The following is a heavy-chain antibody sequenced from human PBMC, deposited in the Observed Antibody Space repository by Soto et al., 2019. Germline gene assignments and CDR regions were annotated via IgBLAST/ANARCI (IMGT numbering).Heavy chain of an antibody. CDR3: ARGQWGAFDL. D-gene: IGHD1-26*01. CDR2: IHSDGSST. Sequence: DVQLVESGGGSVQPGWSLSLSCAATGCTFSYYWMHWVRQAPGKGLVWVSRIHSDGSSTTDADSVKGRFTISRDNAKNTRYLQMNSLRAEDTAVYYCARGQWGAFDLWGQGTMVTVAS. V-gene: IGHV3-74*01. J-gene: IGHJ3*01. CDR1: GCTFSYYW.